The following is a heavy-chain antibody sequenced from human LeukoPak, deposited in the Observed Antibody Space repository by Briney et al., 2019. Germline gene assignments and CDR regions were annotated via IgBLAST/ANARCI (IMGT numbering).Heavy chain of an antibody. CDR3: ARDSYYSDSSGYYYRGGFDP. J-gene: IGHJ5*02. D-gene: IGHD3-22*01. CDR2: INHSGST. V-gene: IGHV4-34*01. Sequence: SGTLSLTCAVYRGSFSGYYWSWIRQPPGKGLEWIGEINHSGSTNYNPSLKSRVTISVDTSKNQFSLKLNSVTAADTAVYYCARDSYYSDSSGYYYRGGFDPWGQGTPVIVSS. CDR1: RGSFSGYY.